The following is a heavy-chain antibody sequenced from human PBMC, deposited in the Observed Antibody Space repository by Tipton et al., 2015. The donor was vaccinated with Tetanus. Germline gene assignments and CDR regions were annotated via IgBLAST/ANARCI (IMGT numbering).Heavy chain of an antibody. V-gene: IGHV3-23*01. D-gene: IGHD1-1*01. CDR1: GFTFSSYA. Sequence: SLRLSCAASGFTFSSYATSWVRQAPGKGLEWVSTISGSGGSTYDAASVKGRFTISRDNSKNTLYLQMSTLRVEDTAVYYCARDVSPDRYNYGMDVWGQGTTVTVSS. CDR2: ISGSGGST. CDR3: ARDVSPDRYNYGMDV. J-gene: IGHJ6*02.